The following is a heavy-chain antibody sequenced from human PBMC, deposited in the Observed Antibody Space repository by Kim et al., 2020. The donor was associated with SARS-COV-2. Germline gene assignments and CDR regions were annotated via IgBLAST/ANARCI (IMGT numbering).Heavy chain of an antibody. CDR1: GFTFSSDG. CDR3: ARDALSYGSGFDY. Sequence: GGSLRLSCAASGFTFSSDGMHWVRQAPGKGLEWVAVIWYDGSNKYYADSVKGRFTISRDNSKNTLYLQMNSLRAEDTAVYYCARDALSYGSGFDYWGQGTLVTVSS. V-gene: IGHV3-33*01. J-gene: IGHJ4*02. D-gene: IGHD3-10*01. CDR2: IWYDGSNK.